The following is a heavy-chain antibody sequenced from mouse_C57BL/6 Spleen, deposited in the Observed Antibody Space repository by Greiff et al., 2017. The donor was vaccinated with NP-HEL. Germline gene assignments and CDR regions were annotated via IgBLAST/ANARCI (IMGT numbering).Heavy chain of an antibody. V-gene: IGHV1-80*01. CDR1: GYAFSSYW. CDR2: IYPGDGDT. CDR3: ARSVDYYGSSSDY. Sequence: VQLQQSGAELVKPGASVKISCKASGYAFSSYWMNWVKQRPGKGLEWIGQIYPGDGDTNYNGKFKGKATLTADKSSSTAYMQLSSLTSEDSAVYFCARSVDYYGSSSDYWGQGTTLTVSS. J-gene: IGHJ2*01. D-gene: IGHD1-1*01.